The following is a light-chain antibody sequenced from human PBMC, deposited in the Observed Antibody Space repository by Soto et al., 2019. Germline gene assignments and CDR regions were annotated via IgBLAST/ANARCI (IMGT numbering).Light chain of an antibody. CDR1: AGSVISDYY. CDR3: QLYYGAALL. Sequence: CASSAGSVISDYYPSWFQQKPGQAPRSLIYSTNNKYSWTPARFSGSLLGGKAALTLSGVQPEDEADYYCQLYYGAALLFGGGTKLTVL. V-gene: IGLV7-43*01. CDR2: STN. J-gene: IGLJ2*01.